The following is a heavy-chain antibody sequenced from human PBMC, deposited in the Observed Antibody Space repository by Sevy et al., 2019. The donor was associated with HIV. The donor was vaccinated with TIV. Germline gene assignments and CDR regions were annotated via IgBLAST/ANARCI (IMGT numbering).Heavy chain of an antibody. CDR3: ASEGGGGSGGWYVVYHYFDH. D-gene: IGHD6-19*01. CDR2: IKQEGSEK. J-gene: IGHJ4*02. CDR1: GFTFSSYW. V-gene: IGHV3-7*01. Sequence: GGSLRLSCAASGFTFSSYWMSWVRQAPGKGLEWVANIKQEGSEKYYVDSVKGRFTISRDNAKNSLYLQMNSLRAEDTAVYYCASEGGGGSGGWYVVYHYFDHWGQGTLVTVSS.